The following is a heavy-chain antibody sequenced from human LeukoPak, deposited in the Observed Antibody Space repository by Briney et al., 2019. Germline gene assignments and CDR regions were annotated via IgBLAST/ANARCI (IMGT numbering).Heavy chain of an antibody. V-gene: IGHV3-23*01. J-gene: IGHJ4*02. D-gene: IGHD3-3*01. Sequence: GGSLRLSCAASGFTFSSYAMSWVRQAPGKGLEWVSAISGSGGSTYYADSVKGRFTISRDNSKNTLYLQMNSLRAEDTAVYYCAKEPVPSTIFGVVTPLYWGQGTLVTVSS. CDR1: GFTFSSYA. CDR2: ISGSGGST. CDR3: AKEPVPSTIFGVVTPLY.